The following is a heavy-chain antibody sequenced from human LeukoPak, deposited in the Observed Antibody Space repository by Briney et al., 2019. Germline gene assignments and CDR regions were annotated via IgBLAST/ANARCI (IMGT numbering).Heavy chain of an antibody. CDR1: GYTFTSYG. Sequence: GASVKVSCKASGYTFTSYGISWVRQAPGQGLEWMGWISAYNGNTNYAQKLQGRVTMTTDTSTSTAYMELRSLRSDDTAVYYCARPKRYYYDSSGYYRYFDDWGQGTLVTVSS. CDR3: ARPKRYYYDSSGYYRYFDD. J-gene: IGHJ4*02. V-gene: IGHV1-18*01. D-gene: IGHD3-22*01. CDR2: ISAYNGNT.